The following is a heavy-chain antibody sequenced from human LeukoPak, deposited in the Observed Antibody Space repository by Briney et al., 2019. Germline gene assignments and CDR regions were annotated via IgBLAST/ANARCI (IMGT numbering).Heavy chain of an antibody. D-gene: IGHD6-19*01. V-gene: IGHV3-30*18. Sequence: GGSLRLSYAASGFTFSNYGMHWVRQAPGKGLEWVAVISYDGSNKYYADSVKGRFTISRDSSKNTLYLQMNSLRAEDTAMYYCAKAIEVAGTDYWGQGTLVTVSS. CDR1: GFTFSNYG. CDR2: ISYDGSNK. J-gene: IGHJ4*02. CDR3: AKAIEVAGTDY.